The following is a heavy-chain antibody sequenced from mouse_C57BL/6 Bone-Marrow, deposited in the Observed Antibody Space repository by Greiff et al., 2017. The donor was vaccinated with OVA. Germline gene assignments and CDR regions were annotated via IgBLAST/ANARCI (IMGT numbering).Heavy chain of an antibody. CDR2: IWRGGST. D-gene: IGHD4-1*01. V-gene: IGHV2-2*01. J-gene: IGHJ3*01. CDR1: GFSLTSYG. CDR3: AGLTAPFAY. Sequence: QVQLKQSGPGLVQPSQSLSITCTVSGFSLTSYGVHWVRQSPGKGLEWLGVIWRGGSTDYNAAFISRLSISKDNSTSQVFFKMNSLQADDTAIYYCAGLTAPFAYWGQGTLVTVSA.